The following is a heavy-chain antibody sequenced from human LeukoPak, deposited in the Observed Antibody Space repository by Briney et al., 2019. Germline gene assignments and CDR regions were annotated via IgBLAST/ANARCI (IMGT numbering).Heavy chain of an antibody. V-gene: IGHV4-61*08. J-gene: IGHJ4*02. CDR1: GGSISSGDYY. CDR2: IYYSGST. CDR3: ARGKTAIAVAGTFDY. D-gene: IGHD6-19*01. Sequence: NPSETLSLTCTVSGGSISSGDYYWSWIRQPPGKGLEWIGYIYYSGSTNYNPSLKSRVTISVDTSKNQFSLKLSSVTAADTAVYYCARGKTAIAVAGTFDYRGQGTLVTVSS.